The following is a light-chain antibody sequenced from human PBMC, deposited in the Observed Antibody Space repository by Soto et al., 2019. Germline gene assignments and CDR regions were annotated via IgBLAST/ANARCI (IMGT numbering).Light chain of an antibody. V-gene: IGLV2-23*01. CDR2: EGS. J-gene: IGLJ3*02. CDR1: SSDVGSYNL. CDR3: CSYAQANSWV. Sequence: QSVLTQPASVSGSPGQSITISCTGTSSDVGSYNLVSWYQQHPGKAPKLMIYEGSQRPSGVSYRFSGSKSGNTASLTISGLQAEDEADYFCCSYAQANSWVFGGGTKLTV.